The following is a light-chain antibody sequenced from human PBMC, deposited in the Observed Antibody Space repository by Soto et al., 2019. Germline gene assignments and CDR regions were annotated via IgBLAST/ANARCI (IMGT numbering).Light chain of an antibody. V-gene: IGKV1-39*01. CDR2: AAS. CDR3: QQSYSTPPT. J-gene: IGKJ1*01. CDR1: QSISTY. Sequence: DIQITQSPSSLSPSFVDRVTITGLASQSISTYLNWYQQMPGKAPNLLIYAASSLQSGVPSRFSGSGSGTDFTLTISSLQPEDFATYYCQQSYSTPPTFGQGTKVDIK.